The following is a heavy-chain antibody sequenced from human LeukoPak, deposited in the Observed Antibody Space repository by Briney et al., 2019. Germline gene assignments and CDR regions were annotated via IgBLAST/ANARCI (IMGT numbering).Heavy chain of an antibody. CDR2: IYHRGNT. V-gene: IGHV4-38-2*01. D-gene: IGHD3-16*02. CDR3: ARIRMITFGGVIVRTYYFDY. J-gene: IGHJ4*02. Sequence: PSETLSLTCAVSNYSISSGYYWGWIRQPPGKGLEWIGSIYHRGNTYYNPSLKSRVTISVDTSKNQFSLKLISVTAADTAVYYCARIRMITFGGVIVRTYYFDYWGQGTLVIVSS. CDR1: NYSISSGYY.